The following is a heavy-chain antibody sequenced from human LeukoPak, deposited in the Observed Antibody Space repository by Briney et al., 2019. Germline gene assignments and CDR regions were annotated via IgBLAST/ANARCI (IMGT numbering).Heavy chain of an antibody. CDR1: GFTFSNAW. CDR3: TTVVPAAKSYYFDY. J-gene: IGHJ4*02. V-gene: IGHV3-15*01. CDR2: IKSKTDGGTT. Sequence: GGSLRLSCAASGFTFSNAWMSWVRQAPGKGLEWVGRIKSKTDGGTTDYAAPVKGRSTISRDDSKNTLYLQMNSLKTEDTAVYYCTTVVPAAKSYYFDYWGQGTLVTVSS. D-gene: IGHD2-2*01.